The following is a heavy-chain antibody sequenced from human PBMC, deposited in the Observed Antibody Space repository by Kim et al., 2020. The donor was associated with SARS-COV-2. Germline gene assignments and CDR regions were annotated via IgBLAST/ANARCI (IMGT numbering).Heavy chain of an antibody. CDR2: TYYSGNT. V-gene: IGHV4-39*01. CDR3: VRHQRYSSGWYVAHYYYYMAV. D-gene: IGHD6-19*01. J-gene: IGHJ6*03. CDR1: GGSISSSSYY. Sequence: SETLSLTCTVSGGSISSSSYYWGWIRQPPGKGLEWIGTTYYSGNTYYNPSLKSRVTISVDTSKNQFSLKLSSVTAADTAVYYCVRHQRYSSGWYVAHYYYYMAVWGKGTTVTVSS.